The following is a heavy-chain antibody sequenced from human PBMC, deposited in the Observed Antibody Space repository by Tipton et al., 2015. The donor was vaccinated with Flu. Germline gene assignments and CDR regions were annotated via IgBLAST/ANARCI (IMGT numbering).Heavy chain of an antibody. CDR1: GFTFSSSW. CDR2: INEDGSEN. J-gene: IGHJ3*02. Sequence: SLRLSCAAPGFTFSSSWMTWVRQAPGKGLEWVANINEDGSENSYVDSVRGRFTISRDNAKKSLYLQVNSLRAEDTAVYYCATHCVGVCSHAFDIWGQGTMVTVSS. CDR3: ATHCVGVCSHAFDI. V-gene: IGHV3-7*01. D-gene: IGHD2-21*02.